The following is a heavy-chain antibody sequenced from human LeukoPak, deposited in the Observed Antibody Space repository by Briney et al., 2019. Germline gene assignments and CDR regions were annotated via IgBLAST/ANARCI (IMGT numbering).Heavy chain of an antibody. CDR2: ISGSGGST. J-gene: IGHJ4*02. V-gene: IGHV3-23*01. CDR1: GFIFRSYG. CDR3: AREGGTLQGGNFDY. D-gene: IGHD1-26*01. Sequence: GGTLRLSCAASGFIFRSYGMSWVRQAPGKGLEWVSAISGSGGSTYYADSVKGRFTISRDNSKNTLYLQMNSLRAEDTAVYYCAREGGTLQGGNFDYWGQGTLVTVSS.